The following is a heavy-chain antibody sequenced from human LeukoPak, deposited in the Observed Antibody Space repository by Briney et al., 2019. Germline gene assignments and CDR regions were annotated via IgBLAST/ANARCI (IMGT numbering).Heavy chain of an antibody. Sequence: PSETLSLTCTVSGGSISSSSYYWGWIRQPPGKGLEWIGSIYYSGSTYYNPSLKSRVTISVDTSKNQFSLKLSSVTAADTAVYYCARALCSGGSCFWFDPWGQGTLVTVSS. CDR2: IYYSGST. J-gene: IGHJ5*02. CDR3: ARALCSGGSCFWFDP. D-gene: IGHD2-15*01. CDR1: GGSISSSSYY. V-gene: IGHV4-39*01.